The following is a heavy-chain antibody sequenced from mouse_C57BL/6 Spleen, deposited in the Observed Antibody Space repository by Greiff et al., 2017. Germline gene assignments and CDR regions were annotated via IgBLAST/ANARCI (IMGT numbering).Heavy chain of an antibody. D-gene: IGHD3-3*01. CDR1: GYTFTSYW. CDR3: ARDGTGYFDV. J-gene: IGHJ1*03. Sequence: QVQLQQPGAELVKPGASVKLSCKASGYTFTSYWMHWVKQRPGQGLEWIGMIHPNSGSTNYNEKFKSKATLTVDKSSSTAYMQLSSLTSEDSAVEYCARDGTGYFDVWGTGTTVTVSS. CDR2: IHPNSGST. V-gene: IGHV1-64*01.